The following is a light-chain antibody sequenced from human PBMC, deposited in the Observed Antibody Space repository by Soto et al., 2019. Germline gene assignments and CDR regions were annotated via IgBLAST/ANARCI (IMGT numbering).Light chain of an antibody. J-gene: IGLJ3*02. Sequence: QSVLTQSASVSGSPGQSITISCTGTSSDVGGYDHVSWYQQHPGKAPKLIIYDVTVRPSGISRRFSGSKSDNTASLAVSGLQPEDEADYYCSSYTNKDTLLFGGGTKVTVL. CDR2: DVT. CDR1: SSDVGGYDH. V-gene: IGLV2-14*03. CDR3: SSYTNKDTLL.